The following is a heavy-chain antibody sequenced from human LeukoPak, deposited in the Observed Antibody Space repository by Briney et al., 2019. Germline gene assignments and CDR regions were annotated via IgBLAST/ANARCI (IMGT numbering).Heavy chain of an antibody. CDR1: GGSISSGSYY. Sequence: SQTLSLTCTVSGGSISSGSYYWSWIRQPAGKGLEWIGRIYTSGSANYNPSLKSRVTISVDTSKNQFSLKLSSVTAADTAVYYCARELRSGSYYRSAFDIWGQGTMVTVSS. D-gene: IGHD1-26*01. V-gene: IGHV4-61*02. CDR2: IYTSGSA. CDR3: ARELRSGSYYRSAFDI. J-gene: IGHJ3*02.